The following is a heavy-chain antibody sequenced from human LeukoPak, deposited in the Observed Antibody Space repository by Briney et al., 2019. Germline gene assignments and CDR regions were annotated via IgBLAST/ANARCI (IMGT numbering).Heavy chain of an antibody. CDR2: ISAYNGNT. V-gene: IGHV1-18*01. J-gene: IGHJ4*02. Sequence: ASVKVSCKASGYTFTSYGISWVRQAPGQGLEWMGWISAYNGNTNYAQKLQGRVTMTTDTSTSTAYMELRSLRSDDTAVYYCARDQVPHIVAVTATLDYWGQGTLVTVSS. D-gene: IGHD2-21*02. CDR3: ARDQVPHIVAVTATLDY. CDR1: GYTFTSYG.